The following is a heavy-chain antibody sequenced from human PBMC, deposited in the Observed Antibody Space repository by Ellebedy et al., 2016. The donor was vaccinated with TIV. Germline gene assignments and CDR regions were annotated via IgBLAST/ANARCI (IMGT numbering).Heavy chain of an antibody. J-gene: IGHJ4*02. CDR3: VKGHGDSGTY. CDR1: GFTFSTYW. V-gene: IGHV3-7*03. Sequence: PGGSPRLSCAASGFTFSTYWMHWVRQAPGKGLEWVAYIKQDGSEMDYVDSVKGRFTISRDNTKNSLYLQMNSLRAEDTALYYCVKGHGDSGTYWGQGTLVTVSS. D-gene: IGHD3-10*01. CDR2: IKQDGSEM.